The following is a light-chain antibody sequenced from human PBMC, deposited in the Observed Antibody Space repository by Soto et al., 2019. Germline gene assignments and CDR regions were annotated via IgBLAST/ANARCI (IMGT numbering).Light chain of an antibody. CDR3: QSYDSSLSGSGV. CDR1: SSSIGAGYD. Sequence: QSVLTQPPSVSGAPGQRVTISCTGSSSSIGAGYDVHWYQQLPGTAPKLLIYGNSNRPSGVPDRFSGSKSGTSASLAITGLHAEDEADYYCQSYDSSLSGSGVFGGGTKLTVL. CDR2: GNS. V-gene: IGLV1-40*01. J-gene: IGLJ3*02.